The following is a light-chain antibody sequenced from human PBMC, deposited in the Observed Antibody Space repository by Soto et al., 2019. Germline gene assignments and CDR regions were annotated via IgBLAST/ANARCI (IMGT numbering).Light chain of an antibody. CDR3: AAWDGSLNGVL. CDR2: SNN. V-gene: IGLV1-44*01. Sequence: QSVLTQPPSASGTPGQRVTISCSGSRSNIRTNTVNWYQQLPGSAPKFLIYSNNQRPSGVPDRFSGSKSGTSASLAISGLQPDDEADYYCAAWDGSLNGVLFGGGTKLTVL. J-gene: IGLJ2*01. CDR1: RSNIRTNT.